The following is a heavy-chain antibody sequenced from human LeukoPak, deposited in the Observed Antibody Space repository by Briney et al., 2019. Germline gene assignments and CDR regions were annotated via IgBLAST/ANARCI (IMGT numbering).Heavy chain of an antibody. CDR2: IKQDGSEK. CDR3: ARDSDWFGALSDAFDI. CDR1: GFTFSSYW. V-gene: IGHV3-7*01. J-gene: IGHJ3*02. Sequence: GGSLRLSCAASGFTFSSYWMSWVRQAPGKGLEWVANIKQDGSEKYYVDTVKGRFTISRDNAKNSLYMQMNSLRAEDTAVYYCARDSDWFGALSDAFDIWGQGTMVTVSS. D-gene: IGHD3-10*01.